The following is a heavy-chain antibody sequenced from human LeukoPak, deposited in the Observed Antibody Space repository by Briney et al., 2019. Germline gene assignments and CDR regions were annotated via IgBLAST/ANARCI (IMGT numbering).Heavy chain of an antibody. D-gene: IGHD5-24*01. CDR3: ARDPGRDGYNYRDY. CDR2: IIPIFGTA. V-gene: IGHV1-69*06. CDR1: GGTFSSYA. Sequence: SVKVSCKASGGTFSSYAISWERQAPGQGLEWMGGIIPIFGTANYAQKFQGRVTITADKSTSTAYMELSSLRSEDTAVYYCARDPGRDGYNYRDYWGQGTLVTVSS. J-gene: IGHJ4*02.